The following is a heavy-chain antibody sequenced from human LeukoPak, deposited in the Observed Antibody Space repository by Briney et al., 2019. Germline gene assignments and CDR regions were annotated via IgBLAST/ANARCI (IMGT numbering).Heavy chain of an antibody. CDR2: IWFDGSNI. D-gene: IGHD3-10*01. CDR3: ARDHRGPFDY. CDR1: GFMFGSFA. J-gene: IGHJ4*02. Sequence: GGSLRLSCAASGFMFGSFAMHWVRQAPGKGLEWVAVIWFDGSNIHYVDSVKDRFTISRDNSRNTVYLQMNSVRAEDTAVYYCARDHRGPFDYWGQGTLVTVSS. V-gene: IGHV3-33*01.